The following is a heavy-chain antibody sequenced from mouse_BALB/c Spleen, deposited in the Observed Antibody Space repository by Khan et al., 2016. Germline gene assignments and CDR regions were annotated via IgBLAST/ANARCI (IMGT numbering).Heavy chain of an antibody. J-gene: IGHJ4*01. Sequence: QVQLKESGPGLVAPSQTLSITCTVSGFSLSSYSVHWVRQPPGKGLEWLGMIWGGGNTYYNSAPKSRLSIITDNSKSHVFFKMNSLQLDDTAMYYCARRLLWRAMDYWGKGTSVTVS. CDR3: ARRLLWRAMDY. CDR1: GFSLSSYS. CDR2: IWGGGNT. D-gene: IGHD2-1*01. V-gene: IGHV2-6-4*01.